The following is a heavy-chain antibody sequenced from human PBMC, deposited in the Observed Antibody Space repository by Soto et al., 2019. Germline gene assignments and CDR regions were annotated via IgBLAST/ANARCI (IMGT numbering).Heavy chain of an antibody. Sequence: SLRLSCATSGFTFDDYAMHWVRQAPGKGLEWVSTISWNSGTMDYADSVKGRFTISGDTAKNSLYLQMNSLRAEDTALYYCAKDIYYRVVFREDYYYYAMDVWGQGTTVTVSS. CDR1: GFTFDDYA. CDR2: ISWNSGTM. J-gene: IGHJ6*02. D-gene: IGHD4-4*01. CDR3: AKDIYYRVVFREDYYYYAMDV. V-gene: IGHV3-9*01.